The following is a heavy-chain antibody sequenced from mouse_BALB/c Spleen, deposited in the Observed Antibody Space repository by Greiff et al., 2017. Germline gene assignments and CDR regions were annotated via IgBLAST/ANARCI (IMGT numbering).Heavy chain of an antibody. V-gene: IGHV1-69*02. J-gene: IGHJ2*01. D-gene: IGHD3-3*01. CDR2: IYPSDSYT. CDR1: GYTFTSYW. CDR3: TREGQGHFDY. Sequence: VQLQQPGAELVRPGASVKLSCKASGYTFTSYWINWVKQRPGQGLEWIGNIYPSDSYTNYNQKFKDKATLTVDKSSSTAYMQLSSPTSEDSAVYYCTREGQGHFDYWGQGNTRTVSS.